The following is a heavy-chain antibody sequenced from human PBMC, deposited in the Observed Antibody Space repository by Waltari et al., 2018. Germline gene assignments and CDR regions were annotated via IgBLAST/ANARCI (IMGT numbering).Heavy chain of an antibody. CDR1: GFTFSTYG. Sequence: VQLVESGGGVVQPGRSLRLSCAASGFTFSTYGMHWVRQAPGKGLEWVGRIKARTDGGTTDYAAPVIGRFTISRDDSKNTLFLQMNSLKTDDTAVYYCTTTYSPGVAAAGTDYWGQGTLVTVSS. CDR3: TTTYSPGVAAAGTDY. J-gene: IGHJ4*02. CDR2: IKARTDGGTT. V-gene: IGHV3-15*07. D-gene: IGHD6-13*01.